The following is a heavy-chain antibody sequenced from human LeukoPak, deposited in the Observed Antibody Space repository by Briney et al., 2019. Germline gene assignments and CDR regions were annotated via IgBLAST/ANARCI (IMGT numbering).Heavy chain of an antibody. CDR2: IYYSGST. CDR1: GDSISSGGYY. J-gene: IGHJ4*02. D-gene: IGHD3-16*01. Sequence: SETLSLTCTVSGDSISSGGYYWSWIRQHPGKGLGWIGYIYYSGSTYYNPSLKSRVTISVDTSKNQFSLKLSSVTAADTAVYYCARGRIMVTFGGVFFDYWGQGTLVTVSS. CDR3: ARGRIMVTFGGVFFDY. V-gene: IGHV4-31*03.